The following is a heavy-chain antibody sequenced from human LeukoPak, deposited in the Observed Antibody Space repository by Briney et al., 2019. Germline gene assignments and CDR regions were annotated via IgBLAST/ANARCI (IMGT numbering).Heavy chain of an antibody. CDR2: VYYSGST. CDR1: GGSISSSSYY. Sequence: SETLSLTCTVSGGSISSSSYYWGWIRQPPEKGLEWIGSVYYSGSTYYNPSLKSRVTISVYTSKNQFSLKLSSVTAADTAVYYCARYYYDTSAIIPPDSWGQGTLVTVSS. J-gene: IGHJ4*02. V-gene: IGHV4-39*01. D-gene: IGHD3-22*01. CDR3: ARYYYDTSAIIPPDS.